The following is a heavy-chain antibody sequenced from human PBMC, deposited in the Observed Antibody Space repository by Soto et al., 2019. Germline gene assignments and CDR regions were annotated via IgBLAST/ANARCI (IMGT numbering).Heavy chain of an antibody. CDR2: IIPIFGTA. Sequence: QVQLVQSGAEVKKPGSSVKVSCKASGSTFSSYAISWVRQAPGQGLEWMGGIIPIFGTANYAQKFQGRVTITADKSTSTAYMGLSSMRSEDTAVYYCARDGGIAVATNWGQGTLVTVSS. CDR3: ARDGGIAVATN. J-gene: IGHJ4*02. CDR1: GSTFSSYA. V-gene: IGHV1-69*06. D-gene: IGHD6-19*01.